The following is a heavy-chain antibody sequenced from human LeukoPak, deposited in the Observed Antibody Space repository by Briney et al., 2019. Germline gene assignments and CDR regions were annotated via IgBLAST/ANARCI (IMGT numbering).Heavy chain of an antibody. CDR3: AGALGYCSSTSCYAENWFDP. D-gene: IGHD2-2*01. Sequence: GESLKISCAASGFTLSSYWMHWVRQAPGKGLVWVSRINSDGSSTSYADSVRGRFTISRDNAKNTLYLQMNSLRAEDTAVYYCAGALGYCSSTSCYAENWFDPWGQGTLVTVSS. CDR2: INSDGSST. V-gene: IGHV3-74*01. CDR1: GFTLSSYW. J-gene: IGHJ5*02.